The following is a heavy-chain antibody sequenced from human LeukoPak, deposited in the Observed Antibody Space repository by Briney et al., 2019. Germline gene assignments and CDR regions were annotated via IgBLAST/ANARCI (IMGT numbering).Heavy chain of an antibody. CDR1: RFPFSTYG. CDR2: ITSAGTYT. D-gene: IGHD2-21*02. Sequence: PGKSLRLSCAASRFPFSTYGMHWVRQAPGKGLEWVSSITSAGTYTYYGDSVKGRFTISRDNDKNSVFLEMNSLRVEDTALYFCARRRVTYYFDYWGQGSLVTVSS. J-gene: IGHJ4*02. CDR3: ARRRVTYYFDY. V-gene: IGHV3-21*01.